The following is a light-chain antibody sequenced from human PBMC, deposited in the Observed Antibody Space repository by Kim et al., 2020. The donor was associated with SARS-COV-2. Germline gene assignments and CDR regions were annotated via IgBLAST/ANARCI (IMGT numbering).Light chain of an antibody. CDR3: SSSTTSNTLI. CDR1: NSDVGGYNY. V-gene: IGLV2-14*03. Sequence: GQSITISCTGSNSDVGGYNYVSWHQQHPDKAPKLLIYDVNKRPSGVSDRFSGSKSGNTASLTISGLQAEDEADYYCSSSTTSNTLIFGGGTQLTVL. J-gene: IGLJ2*01. CDR2: DVN.